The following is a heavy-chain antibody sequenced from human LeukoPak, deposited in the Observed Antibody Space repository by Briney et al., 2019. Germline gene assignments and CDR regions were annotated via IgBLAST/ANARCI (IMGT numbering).Heavy chain of an antibody. CDR1: GFTFSDYY. V-gene: IGHV3-11*01. D-gene: IGHD3-10*01. Sequence: GGSLRLSCAAPGFTFSDYYMSWIRQAPGKGLEWGSYISSSGSTIYYAESVKGRVTISRDNTKKTRYLQINSPRAEDTALYYTARRGGPNHDAFHIWGQGKMVTASS. CDR2: ISSSGSTI. CDR3: ARRGGPNHDAFHI. J-gene: IGHJ3*02.